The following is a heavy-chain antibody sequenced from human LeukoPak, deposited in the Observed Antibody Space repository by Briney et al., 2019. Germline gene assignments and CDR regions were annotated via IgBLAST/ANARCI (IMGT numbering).Heavy chain of an antibody. D-gene: IGHD3-9*01. V-gene: IGHV4-61*01. CDR3: ARDGAGMTGTGLDY. CDR2: IHYTGNT. J-gene: IGHJ4*02. CDR1: NGSINFVSYY. Sequence: SETLSLTCTVSNGSINFVSYYWSWIRQPPGKGLEWLGYIHYTGNTIYNPSLKSRVTISMDTAKNQFSLKVSSVTAADTAVYYCARDGAGMTGTGLDYWGQGILATVSS.